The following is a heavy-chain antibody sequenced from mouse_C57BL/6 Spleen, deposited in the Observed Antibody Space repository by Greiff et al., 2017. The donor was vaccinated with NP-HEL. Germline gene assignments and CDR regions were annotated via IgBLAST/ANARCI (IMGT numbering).Heavy chain of an antibody. CDR2: ISSGSSTI. V-gene: IGHV5-17*01. CDR3: ARKEIYDGNYFDY. J-gene: IGHJ2*01. D-gene: IGHD2-3*01. Sequence: EVKLVESGGGLVKPGGSLKLSCAASGFTFSDYGMHWVRQAPEKGLEWVAYISSGSSTIYYADTVKGRFTISRANAKNTLFRQMTSLRSEDTAMYYCARKEIYDGNYFDYWGQGTTLTVSS. CDR1: GFTFSDYG.